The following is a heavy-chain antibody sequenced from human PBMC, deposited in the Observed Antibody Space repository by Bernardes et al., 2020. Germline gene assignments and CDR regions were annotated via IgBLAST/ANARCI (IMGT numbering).Heavy chain of an antibody. Sequence: SETLSLTCTVSGGSISSSSYYWGWIRQPPGKGLEWIGSIYYSGSTYYNPSLKSRVTISVDTSKNQFSLKLSSVTAADTAVYYCARHRPFVEWLFTSWGQGTLVTVSS. CDR1: GGSISSSSYY. V-gene: IGHV4-39*01. CDR3: ARHRPFVEWLFTS. CDR2: IYYSGST. D-gene: IGHD3-3*01. J-gene: IGHJ5*02.